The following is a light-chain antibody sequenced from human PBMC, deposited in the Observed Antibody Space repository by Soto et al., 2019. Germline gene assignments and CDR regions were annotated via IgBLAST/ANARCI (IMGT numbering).Light chain of an antibody. CDR3: QQTYSTPYT. J-gene: IGKJ2*01. CDR2: TSG. V-gene: IGKV1-39*01. CDR1: QRITTY. Sequence: IHMTQSPSSLSASVGDRVTITCRASQRITTYLNWYQQKPGEAPKLLISTSGTLQRGVPSRFSGSGSGTDFTLTITSLQPADFATYFCQQTYSTPYTFGKGTQLEFK.